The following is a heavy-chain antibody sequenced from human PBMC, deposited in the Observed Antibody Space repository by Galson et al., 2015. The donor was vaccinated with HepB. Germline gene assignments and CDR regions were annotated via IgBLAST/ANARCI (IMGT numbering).Heavy chain of an antibody. J-gene: IGHJ4*02. CDR3: ASLYRGSYE. CDR2: STSPVYGGAT. Sequence: SLRLSCAASGFTFPDYAMSWFRQVPGKGLEWVGFSTSPVYGGATEYAASVRGRFIISRDDSKYMAYLHVKRLKAEDTAIYYCASLYRGSYEWGQGTLVTVSS. CDR1: GFTFPDYA. D-gene: IGHD1-26*01. V-gene: IGHV3-49*03.